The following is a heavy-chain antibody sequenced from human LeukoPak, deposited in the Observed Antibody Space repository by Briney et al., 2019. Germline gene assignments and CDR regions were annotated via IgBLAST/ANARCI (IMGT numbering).Heavy chain of an antibody. V-gene: IGHV3-7*01. D-gene: IGHD3-10*01. CDR2: IKQDGSEK. CDR3: ATHHHYYGSGF. J-gene: IGHJ4*02. Sequence: GGSLRLSCAASGFTFSSYWMSWVRQAPGKGLEWVANIKQDGSEKYYVDSVKGRFTISRDNAKNSLYLQMNSLRAEDTAVYFCATHHHYYGSGFWGQGTLVTVSS. CDR1: GFTFSSYW.